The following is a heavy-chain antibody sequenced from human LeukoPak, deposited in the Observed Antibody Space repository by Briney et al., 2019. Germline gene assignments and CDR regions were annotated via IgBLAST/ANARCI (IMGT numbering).Heavy chain of an antibody. V-gene: IGHV3-72*01. CDR2: NKANSYTT. J-gene: IGHJ6*02. CDR3: ARALEGVSVGLGV. Sequence: GGSLRLSCAASGFTFSDHYMDWVRQAPGKGLEWVGRNKANSYTTQYAASVKGRFTISRDDSKNSLYLQMNSLKTEDTAVYYCARALEGVSVGLGVWGQGTTVTVSS. D-gene: IGHD3-10*01. CDR1: GFTFSDHY.